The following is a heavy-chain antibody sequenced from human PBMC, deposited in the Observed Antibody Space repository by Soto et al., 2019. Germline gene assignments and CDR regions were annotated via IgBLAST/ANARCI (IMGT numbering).Heavy chain of an antibody. CDR3: ARDSYYYDSSGYYDY. CDR2: ISYDGSNK. Sequence: GGSLRLSCAASGFTFSSYAMHWVRQAPGKGLEWVAVISYDGSNKYYADSVKGRFTISRDNSKNTLYLQMNSLRAEDTAVYYCARDSYYYDSSGYYDYWGQGTLVTVSS. D-gene: IGHD3-22*01. V-gene: IGHV3-30-3*01. J-gene: IGHJ4*02. CDR1: GFTFSSYA.